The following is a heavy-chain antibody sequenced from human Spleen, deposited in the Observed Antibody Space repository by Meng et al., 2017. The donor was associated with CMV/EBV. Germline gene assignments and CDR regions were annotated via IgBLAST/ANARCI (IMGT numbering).Heavy chain of an antibody. V-gene: IGHV4-31*02. CDR3: ARGGAVVPAADNWFDP. Sequence: GSISSAGYYRNWIRQHPGKGLDWIGSIYYSGIPSYYPSLKSRLSISVDASKNQFSLHLSSVTAADTAVYYCARGGAVVPAADNWFDPWGQGSLVTVSS. CDR2: IYYSGIP. J-gene: IGHJ5*02. CDR1: GSISSAGYY. D-gene: IGHD2-2*01.